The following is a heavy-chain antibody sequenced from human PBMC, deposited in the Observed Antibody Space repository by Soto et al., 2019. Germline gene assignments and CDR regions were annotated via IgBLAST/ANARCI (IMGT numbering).Heavy chain of an antibody. CDR1: GFSFSTYA. CDR3: AKGGTHDNILIDY. CDR2: IVASGDRT. Sequence: GGSLRLSCAASGFSFSTYAMNWVRQAPGKGLEWVSVIVASGDRTAYADSVQGRFTISRDTSKNTLFLQMNSLRAEDTAVYYCAKGGTHDNILIDYWGQGTLVTVSS. D-gene: IGHD3-9*01. J-gene: IGHJ4*02. V-gene: IGHV3-23*01.